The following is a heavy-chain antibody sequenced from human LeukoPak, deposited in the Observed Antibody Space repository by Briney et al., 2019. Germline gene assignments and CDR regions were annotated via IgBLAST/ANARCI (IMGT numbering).Heavy chain of an antibody. V-gene: IGHV4-59*01. J-gene: IGHJ4*02. Sequence: SETLSLPCTVSCASIISYFWSWIRRPPGEGLEWIGYVYHSGSTNYNPSLKSRVTISLDTSKTQFSLRLSSVTAADTAVYYCASQLGGTTFHWGQGALVTVSS. CDR2: VYHSGST. CDR3: ASQLGGTTFH. CDR1: CASIISYF. D-gene: IGHD1-1*01.